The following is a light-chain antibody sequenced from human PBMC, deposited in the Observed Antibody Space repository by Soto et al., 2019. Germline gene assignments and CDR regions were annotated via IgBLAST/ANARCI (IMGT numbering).Light chain of an antibody. CDR2: AAS. Sequence: DIQMTQSPSSLSASVGDRVTITCRASQSISSYLHWYQQKPGKAPKLLIYAASSLQSGVPSRFSGSGSGTDFTLTISSLQPDDFATYYCQQYNSYSTFGQGTKVDIK. CDR1: QSISSY. J-gene: IGKJ1*01. CDR3: QQYNSYST. V-gene: IGKV1-39*01.